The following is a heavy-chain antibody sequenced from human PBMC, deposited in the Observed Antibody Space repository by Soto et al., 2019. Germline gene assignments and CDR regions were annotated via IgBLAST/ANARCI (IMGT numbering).Heavy chain of an antibody. CDR1: GGTFSSYA. J-gene: IGHJ4*02. CDR2: IIPIFGTA. D-gene: IGHD1-26*01. CDR3: ARSPGMGALLYFDY. Sequence: QVHLVQSGAEVKKPGSSVKVSCKASGGTFSSYAISWVRQAPGHGLEWMGGIIPIFGTANYAQTFQGRVTITADKSTSTAYMELSSLRSEATAVYYCARSPGMGALLYFDYWGQGTLVTVSS. V-gene: IGHV1-69*06.